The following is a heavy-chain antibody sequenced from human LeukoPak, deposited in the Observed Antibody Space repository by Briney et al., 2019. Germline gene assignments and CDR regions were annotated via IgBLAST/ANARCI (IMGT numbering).Heavy chain of an antibody. V-gene: IGHV1-3*01. CDR1: GGTFSSYA. D-gene: IGHD3-9*01. CDR3: ASYDILTGYYTSFDY. J-gene: IGHJ4*02. Sequence: ASVKVSCKASGGTFSSYAISWVRQAPGQGLEWMGGINAGNGNTKYSQKFQGRVTITRDTSASTAYMELSSLRSEDTAVYYCASYDILTGYYTSFDYWGQGTLVTVSS. CDR2: INAGNGNT.